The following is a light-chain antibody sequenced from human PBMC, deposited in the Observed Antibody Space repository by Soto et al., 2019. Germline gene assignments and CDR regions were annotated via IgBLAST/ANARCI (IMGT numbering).Light chain of an antibody. CDR3: QQYNSWWRN. CDR1: QGVGSD. J-gene: IGKJ4*01. CDR2: DII. V-gene: IGKV3D-15*01. Sequence: IVITQSPASLSVSPGERATLSCRASQGVGSDLAWSQQKPGQASRLIIYDIITRDTGVTTRIRRSGSRTEFTLTINCLQSDDFAVYYCQQYNSWWRNLGGGTKVYIK.